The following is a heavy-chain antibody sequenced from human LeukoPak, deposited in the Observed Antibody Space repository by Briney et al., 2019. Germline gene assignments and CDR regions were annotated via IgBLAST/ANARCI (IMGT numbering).Heavy chain of an antibody. CDR3: AGLEGRYSTDWFYFFDY. CDR2: MYLGGTT. D-gene: IGHD6-19*01. V-gene: IGHV4-4*02. Sequence: SGTLSLTCIVSGGSISSLNLWSWLRQPPGKGLEWIGEMYLGGTTNFNPSLKSRVPILIDKSKNQLSLQLTSVTAADTAVYYCAGLEGRYSTDWFYFFDYWGQGALVTVSS. CDR1: GGSISSLNL. J-gene: IGHJ4*02.